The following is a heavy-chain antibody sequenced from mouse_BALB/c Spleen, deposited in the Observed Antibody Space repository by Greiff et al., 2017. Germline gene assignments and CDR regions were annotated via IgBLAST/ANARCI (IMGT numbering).Heavy chain of an antibody. CDR3: ARGPHYYAMDY. CDR2: ISSGGGST. CDR1: GFAFSSYD. V-gene: IGHV5-12-1*01. J-gene: IGHJ4*01. Sequence: VQLVESGGGLVKPGGSLKLSCAASGFAFSSYDMSWVRQTPEKRLEWVAYISSGGGSTYYPDTVKGRFTISRDNAKNTLYLQMSSLKSEDTAMYYCARGPHYYAMDYWGQGTSVTVSS.